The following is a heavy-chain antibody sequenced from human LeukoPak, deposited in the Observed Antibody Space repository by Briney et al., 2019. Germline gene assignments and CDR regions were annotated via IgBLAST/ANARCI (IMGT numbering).Heavy chain of an antibody. CDR2: VSGSGDRM. CDR3: AKAAAAPGFDF. V-gene: IGHV3-23*01. D-gene: IGHD6-13*01. J-gene: IGHJ4*02. CDR1: GFTSSSYA. Sequence: GGSLRLSCAASGFTSSSYALNWVRQAPGKGLEWVATVSGSGDRMYHAGSVKGRFTISRDNSKNTIYLQMNSLRAEDTALYYCAKAAAAPGFDFWGQGTLVTVSS.